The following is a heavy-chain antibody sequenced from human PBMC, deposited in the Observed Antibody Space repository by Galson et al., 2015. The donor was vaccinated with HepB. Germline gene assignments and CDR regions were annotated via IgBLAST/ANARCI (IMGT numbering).Heavy chain of an antibody. V-gene: IGHV3-23*01. Sequence: SLRLSCAASGFTFNNHAMSWVRQAPGKGLEWVSSLIGTSADTYYTDSAKGRFTISSDDSKNTLYLQLNSLRTEDTATYFCARTLAPYTGFDYWGRGTLVTVYS. CDR1: GFTFNNHA. J-gene: IGHJ4*02. CDR3: ARTLAPYTGFDY. D-gene: IGHD5-18*01. CDR2: LIGTSADT.